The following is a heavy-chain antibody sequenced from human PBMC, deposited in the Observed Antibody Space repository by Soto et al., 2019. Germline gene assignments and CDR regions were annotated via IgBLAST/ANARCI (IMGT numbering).Heavy chain of an antibody. J-gene: IGHJ6*02. CDR2: IIPIFGTA. CDR1: GRTFSSYA. D-gene: IGHD3-22*01. Sequence: SVKVSCKASGRTFSSYAISWVLQAPVQGLEWMGGIIPIFGTANYAQKFQGRVTITADESTSTAYMELSSLRSEDTAVYYFARHGIVVVPTPYGMDVWGQGTTVTVSS. CDR3: ARHGIVVVPTPYGMDV. V-gene: IGHV1-69*13.